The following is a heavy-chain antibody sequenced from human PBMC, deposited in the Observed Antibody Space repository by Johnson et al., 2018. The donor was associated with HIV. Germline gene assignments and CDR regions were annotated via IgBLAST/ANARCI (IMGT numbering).Heavy chain of an antibody. V-gene: IGHV3-23*04. Sequence: MQLVESGGGLVQPGGSLRLSCTASGFSFSNFAMGWVRQAPGKGPQWVSSVSAGGGKTYYADLVGARFTISRDNSKNTMYLQMNSLRVEDTALYFCAKEGGDLNWGQGTMVTVAA. D-gene: IGHD2-21*02. J-gene: IGHJ3*01. CDR2: VSAGGGKT. CDR3: AKEGGDLN. CDR1: GFSFSNFA.